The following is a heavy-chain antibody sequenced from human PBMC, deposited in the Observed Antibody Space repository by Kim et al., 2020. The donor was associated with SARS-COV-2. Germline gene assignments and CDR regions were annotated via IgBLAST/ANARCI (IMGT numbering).Heavy chain of an antibody. CDR2: ISSSSSYI. CDR1: GFTFSSYS. J-gene: IGHJ6*02. V-gene: IGHV3-21*01. Sequence: GGSLRLSCAASGFTFSSYSMNWVRQAPGKGLDWVSSISSSSSYIYYADSVKGRFTISRENAKNSLYLQRNRLRAEATAVYYCARGTGTTFYYYYAMDVSGHTTTLSVSS. CDR3: ARGTGTTFYYYYAMDV. D-gene: IGHD1-7*01.